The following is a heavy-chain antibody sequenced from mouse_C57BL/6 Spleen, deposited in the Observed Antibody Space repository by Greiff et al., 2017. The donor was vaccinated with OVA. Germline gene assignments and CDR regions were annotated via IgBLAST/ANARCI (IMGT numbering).Heavy chain of an antibody. D-gene: IGHD3-2*02. J-gene: IGHJ4*01. CDR3: TPDSSGYGAMDY. Sequence: EVKVVESGAELVRPGASVKLSCTASGFNIKDYYMHWVKQRPEQGLEWIGRIDPEDGDTEYAPKFQGKATMTADTSSNTAYLQLSSLTSEDTAVYYCTPDSSGYGAMDYWGQGTSVTVSS. CDR2: IDPEDGDT. CDR1: GFNIKDYY. V-gene: IGHV14-1*01.